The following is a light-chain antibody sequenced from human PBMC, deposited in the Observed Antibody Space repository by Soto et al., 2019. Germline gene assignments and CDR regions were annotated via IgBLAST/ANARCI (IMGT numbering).Light chain of an antibody. J-gene: IGLJ2*01. CDR3: AAWDDSLNGVV. Sequence: QSVLTQPPSASGTPGQRVTIFCSGRSSNIGSNTVSWYQQLPGTAPKLLVYSNNLRPSGVPDRFSGSKSGTSASLAISGLQSEDEADYYCAAWDDSLNGVVFGGGTKVTVL. V-gene: IGLV1-44*01. CDR2: SNN. CDR1: SSNIGSNT.